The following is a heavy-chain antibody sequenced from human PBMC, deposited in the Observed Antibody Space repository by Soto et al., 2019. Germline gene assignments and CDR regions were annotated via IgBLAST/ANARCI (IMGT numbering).Heavy chain of an antibody. Sequence: SCSPSCIKKHPGKGLEWIGYIYYSGSTNYNPSLKSRVTISVDTSKNQFSLKLSSVTAADTAVYYCSRHEGDRIHHFCLDSWGQLTLVSVSS. CDR3: SRHEGDRIHHFCLDS. D-gene: IGHD3-3*02. CDR2: IYYSGST. CDR1: SCS. V-gene: IGHV4-59*08. J-gene: IGHJ5*01.